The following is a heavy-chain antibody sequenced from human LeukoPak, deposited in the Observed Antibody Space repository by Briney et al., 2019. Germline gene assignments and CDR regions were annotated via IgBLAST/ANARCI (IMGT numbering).Heavy chain of an antibody. J-gene: IGHJ3*02. D-gene: IGHD1-26*01. Sequence: GGSLRLSCAASTFTFSNYGMHWVRQAPGKGLEWVAVISDDGSNKEHTDSVRGRYTISRDNSKNTLYLQMNSLRADDTAVYNCAKVGYTGSYMHAFDIWGQGTMVTVSS. CDR2: ISDDGSNK. V-gene: IGHV3-30*18. CDR3: AKVGYTGSYMHAFDI. CDR1: TFTFSNYG.